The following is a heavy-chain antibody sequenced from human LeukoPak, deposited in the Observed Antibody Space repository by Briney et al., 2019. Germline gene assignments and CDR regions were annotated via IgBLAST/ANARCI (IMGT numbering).Heavy chain of an antibody. CDR1: GYTFTSYG. CDR2: ISAYNGNT. J-gene: IGHJ4*02. CDR3: ARGFGY. Sequence: GASVKVSCKASGYTFTSYGISWVRQAPGQGLEWMGWISAYNGNTNYAQRLQGRVTMTRNTSISTAYMELSSLRSEDTAVYYCARGFGYWGQGTLVTVSS. V-gene: IGHV1-18*01.